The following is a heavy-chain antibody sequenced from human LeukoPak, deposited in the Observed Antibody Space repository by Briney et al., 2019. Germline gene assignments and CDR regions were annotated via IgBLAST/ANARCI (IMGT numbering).Heavy chain of an antibody. D-gene: IGHD3-22*01. Sequence: GGSLRLSCAASGFTFSSYDMGWVRQAPGKGLEWVSAISGSGGSTYYADSVKGRFTISRDNSKNTLYLQMNSLRAEDTAVYYCAREVVPHYYYYYLDVWGNGNTVTVSS. CDR1: GFTFSSYD. CDR2: ISGSGGST. J-gene: IGHJ6*03. V-gene: IGHV3-23*01. CDR3: AREVVPHYYYYYLDV.